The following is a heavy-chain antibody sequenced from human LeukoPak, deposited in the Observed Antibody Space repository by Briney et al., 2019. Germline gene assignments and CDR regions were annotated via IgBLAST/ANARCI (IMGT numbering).Heavy chain of an antibody. CDR3: ARDFGPSRGFDY. Sequence: SETLSLTCTVSGGSITSYYWSWLRQPPGKGLDWIAFISDSGSTYYNPSLKSRVTISLDTSKKQFSLRLTSVTAADTAVYYCARDFGPSRGFDYWGQGTLVTVSS. J-gene: IGHJ4*02. D-gene: IGHD3-10*01. CDR2: ISDSGST. CDR1: GGSITSYY. V-gene: IGHV4-59*01.